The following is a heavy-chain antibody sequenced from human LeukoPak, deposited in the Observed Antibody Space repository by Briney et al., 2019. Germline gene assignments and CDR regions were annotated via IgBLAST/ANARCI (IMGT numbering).Heavy chain of an antibody. J-gene: IGHJ6*02. D-gene: IGHD3-9*01. V-gene: IGHV3-48*01. CDR1: GFTFSSYA. Sequence: GGSLRLSCAASGFTFSSYAMSWVRQAPGKGLEWVSYISSSSSTIYYADSVKGRFTISRDNAKNSLYLQMNSLRAEDTAVYYCARDELYYDILTGYNYYYGMDVWGQGTTVTVSS. CDR2: ISSSSSTI. CDR3: ARDELYYDILTGYNYYYGMDV.